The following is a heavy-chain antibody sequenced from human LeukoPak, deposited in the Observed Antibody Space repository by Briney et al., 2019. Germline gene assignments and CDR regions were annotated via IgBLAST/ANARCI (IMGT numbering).Heavy chain of an antibody. CDR1: GYTFTSYY. V-gene: IGHV1-46*01. CDR3: ARSSKLRYSNNWFDP. J-gene: IGHJ5*02. CDR2: IRPIGDST. Sequence: ASVKVSCKASGYTFTSYYMHWVRQAPGLGLEWMGIIRPIGDSTTYAQKFQGRVTMTRDMSTSTVYMELSSLRSEDTAVYYCARSSKLRYSNNWFDPWGQGTLVTVSS. D-gene: IGHD3-9*01.